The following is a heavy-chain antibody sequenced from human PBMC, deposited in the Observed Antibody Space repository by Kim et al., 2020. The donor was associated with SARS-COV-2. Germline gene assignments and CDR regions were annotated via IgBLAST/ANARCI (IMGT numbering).Heavy chain of an antibody. V-gene: IGHV1-69*04. CDR2: IIPILGIA. Sequence: SVKVSCKASGGTFSSYAISWVRQAPGQGLEWMGRIIPILGIANYAQKFQGRVTITADKSTSTAYMELSSLRSEDTAVYYCARDRAARPRYYYYMDVWGKGTTVTVSS. D-gene: IGHD6-6*01. J-gene: IGHJ6*03. CDR1: GGTFSSYA. CDR3: ARDRAARPRYYYYMDV.